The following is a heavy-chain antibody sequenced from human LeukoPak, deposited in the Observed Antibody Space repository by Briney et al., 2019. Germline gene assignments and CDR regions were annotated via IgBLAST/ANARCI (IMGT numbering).Heavy chain of an antibody. V-gene: IGHV1-69*05. CDR2: IIPIFGTA. CDR1: GGTFSSYA. Sequence: SVKVSCKASGGTFSSYAISWVQQAPGQGLEWMGGIIPIFGTANYAQKFQGRVTMTTDTSTRTAYMELRSLRSDDTAIYYCARGYGLNPVDYWGQGTLVTVSS. CDR3: ARGYGLNPVDY. J-gene: IGHJ4*02. D-gene: IGHD4-17*01.